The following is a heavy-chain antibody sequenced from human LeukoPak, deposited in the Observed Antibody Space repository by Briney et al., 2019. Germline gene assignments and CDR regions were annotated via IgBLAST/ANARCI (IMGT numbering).Heavy chain of an antibody. CDR2: ISYDGSNK. CDR3: ARGQWELLLVDY. CDR1: GFTFSSYA. J-gene: IGHJ4*02. D-gene: IGHD1-26*01. Sequence: PGGSLRLFCAASGFTFSSYAMHWVRQAPGKGLEWVAVISYDGSNKYYADSVKGRFTISRDNSKNTLYLQMNSLRAEDTAVYYCARGQWELLLVDYWGQGTLVTVSS. V-gene: IGHV3-30*04.